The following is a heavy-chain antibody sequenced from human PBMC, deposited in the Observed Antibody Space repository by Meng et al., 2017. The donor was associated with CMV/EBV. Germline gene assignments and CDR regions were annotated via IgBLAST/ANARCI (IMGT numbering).Heavy chain of an antibody. J-gene: IGHJ4*02. CDR3: AKLATWYDTSGCSDY. D-gene: IGHD3-22*01. CDR1: GFTFSSYV. V-gene: IGHV3-23*01. Sequence: GESLKISCAASGFTFSSYVMSWVRQAPGKGLEWVSGISASGDSTYYADSVKGRFTISRDNSKNPLFLQMNSLRAEGTAVYYCAKLATWYDTSGCSDYWGQGTLVTVSS. CDR2: ISASGDST.